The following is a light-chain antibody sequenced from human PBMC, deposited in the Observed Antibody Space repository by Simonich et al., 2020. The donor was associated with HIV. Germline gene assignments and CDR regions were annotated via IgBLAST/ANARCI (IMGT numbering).Light chain of an antibody. CDR2: GAS. Sequence: EIVMTQSPATLSVSPGETATLSCRASQSVSSNLAWYQQKPDQSPRLLSYGASARATGIPARFSGSGSGTEFTLTISSLQSEDVAVYYCQQYYSTPPTFGQGTKVEIK. V-gene: IGKV3-15*01. J-gene: IGKJ1*01. CDR1: QSVSSN. CDR3: QQYYSTPPT.